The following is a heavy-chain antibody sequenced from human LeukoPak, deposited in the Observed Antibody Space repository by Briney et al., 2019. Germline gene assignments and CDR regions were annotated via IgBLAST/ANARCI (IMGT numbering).Heavy chain of an antibody. V-gene: IGHV3-23*01. J-gene: IGHJ4*02. CDR3: AKDPIVVVPAARGFDY. CDR2: ISGSGGST. CDR1: GFTFSSYA. D-gene: IGHD2-2*01. Sequence: GGSLRLSCAASGFTFSSYAMIWVRQAPGKGLEWVSVISGSGGSTYYADSVKGRFTISRDNSKNTLYLQMNSLRAEDTAVYYCAKDPIVVVPAARGFDYWGQGTLVTVSS.